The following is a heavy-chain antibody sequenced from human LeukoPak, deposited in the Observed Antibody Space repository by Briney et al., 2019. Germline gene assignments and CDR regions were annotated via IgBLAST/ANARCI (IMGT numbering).Heavy chain of an antibody. CDR2: INPRGGST. J-gene: IGHJ3*02. V-gene: IGHV1-46*01. CDR3: ARDDRGYSGYDWKGDAFDI. CDR1: GYIFTTYF. Sequence: ASVKVSCKASGYIFTTYFMHWLRQAPGQGPEWMGIINPRGGSTDYAQKFQGRVTITADESTSTAYMELSSLRSEDTAVYYCARDDRGYSGYDWKGDAFDIWGQGTMVTVSS. D-gene: IGHD5-12*01.